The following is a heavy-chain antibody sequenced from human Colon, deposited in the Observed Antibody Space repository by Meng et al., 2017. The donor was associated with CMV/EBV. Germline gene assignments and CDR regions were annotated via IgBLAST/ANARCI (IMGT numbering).Heavy chain of an antibody. CDR1: GFPVSGNY. D-gene: IGHD2/OR15-2a*01. Sequence: GGSLRLSCAVSGFPVSGNYMAWVRQAPGRGLQWVSVLQTAGSTYYADAVKGRFIISRDNSKNTVYLQMNSVRTEDSAIYYCARGYCNSTGCSLDPWGQGTLVTVSS. CDR3: ARGYCNSTGCSLDP. V-gene: IGHV3-53*05. CDR2: LQTAGST. J-gene: IGHJ5*02.